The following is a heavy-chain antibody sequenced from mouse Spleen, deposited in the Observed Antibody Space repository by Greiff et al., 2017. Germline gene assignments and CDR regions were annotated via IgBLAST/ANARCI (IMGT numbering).Heavy chain of an antibody. CDR2: INPNNGGT. CDR3: AYSLLPFYYAMDY. J-gene: IGHJ4*01. CDR1: GYTFTDYY. V-gene: IGHV1-26*01. D-gene: IGHD1-2*01. Sequence: EVQLQQSGPELVKPGASVKISCKASGYTFTDYYMNWVKQSHGKSLEWIGDINPNNGGTSYNQKFKGKATLTVDKSSSTAYMELRSLTSEDSAVYYCAYSLLPFYYAMDYWGQGTSVTVSS.